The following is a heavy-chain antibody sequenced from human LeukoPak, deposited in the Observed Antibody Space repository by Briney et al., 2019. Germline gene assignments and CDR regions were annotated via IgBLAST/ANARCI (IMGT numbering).Heavy chain of an antibody. CDR2: INSDGSRP. CDR1: GFTFSSYW. D-gene: IGHD2-8*01. CDR3: ARGTGYGVLDV. Sequence: GGSLRLSCAASGFTFSSYWMHWVRQAPGKGLVWVSRINSDGSRPSYADSVKGRFTISRDNAKNTLYLQMNSLRAEDTAVYYCARGTGYGVLDVWGQGTMVTVSS. J-gene: IGHJ3*01. V-gene: IGHV3-74*01.